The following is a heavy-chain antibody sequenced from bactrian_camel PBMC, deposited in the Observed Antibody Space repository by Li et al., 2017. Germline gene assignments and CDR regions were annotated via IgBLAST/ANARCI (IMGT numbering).Heavy chain of an antibody. CDR1: GSTVSNYC. D-gene: IGHD2*01. Sequence: QLVESGGGSVQPGGSLRLSCVAPGSTVSNYCMAWFRQVPGKEREGVATIFNDGMTSYAGSVRGRFAISRDNAKNTVYLEMNSLKPEDSAMYYCAADGWYLREVSYKYWGQGTQVTVS. CDR2: IFNDGMT. J-gene: IGHJ4*01. CDR3: AADGWYLREVSYKY. V-gene: IGHV3S53*01.